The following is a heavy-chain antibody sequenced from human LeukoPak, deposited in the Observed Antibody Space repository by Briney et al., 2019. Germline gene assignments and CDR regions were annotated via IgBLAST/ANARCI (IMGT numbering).Heavy chain of an antibody. D-gene: IGHD2-2*01. J-gene: IGHJ5*02. CDR3: ATAYCSSTSCPT. CDR1: GSTFSSYA. V-gene: IGHV3-23*01. Sequence: PGGSLRLSCAASGSTFSSYAMSWVRQAPGKGLEWVSSINDSGDSTYYADSLKGRFTISRDNSKNTLYLLMNNLRAEDTAIFYCATAYCSSTSCPTWGQGTLVTVSS. CDR2: INDSGDST.